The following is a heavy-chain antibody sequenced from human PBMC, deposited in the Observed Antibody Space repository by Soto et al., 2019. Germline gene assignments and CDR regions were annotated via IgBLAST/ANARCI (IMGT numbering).Heavy chain of an antibody. D-gene: IGHD3-10*01. J-gene: IGHJ5*02. CDR3: ARAGTTMVRGVISGWFDP. CDR1: GGSISSSNDY. Sequence: SETLSLTCTVSGGSISSSNDYWGWNRQPPGRGLEWIGNIYYSGSTNYNPSLKSRVTISVDTSKNQFSLKLSSVTAADTAVYYCARAGTTMVRGVISGWFDPWGQGTLVTVSS. V-gene: IGHV4-39*07. CDR2: IYYSGST.